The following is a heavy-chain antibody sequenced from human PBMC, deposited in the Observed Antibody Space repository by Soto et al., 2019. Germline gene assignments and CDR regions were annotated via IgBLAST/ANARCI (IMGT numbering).Heavy chain of an antibody. J-gene: IGHJ4*02. Sequence: QITLKESGPTLVKPTQTLTLTCTFSGFSLNTTGEGVGWIRQPPGKALEWLAVIYWNDDKSYSPSLKSRLTISKDTSKKQVVLTMMNMAPVDTGTYYCAQVDDVAALFAYLGQGTLVTVSS. D-gene: IGHD6-6*01. V-gene: IGHV2-5*01. CDR2: IYWNDDK. CDR1: GFSLNTTGEG. CDR3: AQVDDVAALFAY.